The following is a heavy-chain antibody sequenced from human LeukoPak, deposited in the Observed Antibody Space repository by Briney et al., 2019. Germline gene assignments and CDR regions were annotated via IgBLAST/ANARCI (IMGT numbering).Heavy chain of an antibody. J-gene: IGHJ4*02. D-gene: IGHD5-24*01. CDR3: ARDINGYNDY. V-gene: IGHV3-21*01. CDR2: ISSSSSYI. Sequence: GGSLRLSCAASGFTFSSYSMNWVRQAPGKGLEWVSSISSSSSYIYYADSVKGRFTISRDNAKNTLYLQMNSLRAEDTAVYYCARDINGYNDYWGQGTLVTVSS. CDR1: GFTFSSYS.